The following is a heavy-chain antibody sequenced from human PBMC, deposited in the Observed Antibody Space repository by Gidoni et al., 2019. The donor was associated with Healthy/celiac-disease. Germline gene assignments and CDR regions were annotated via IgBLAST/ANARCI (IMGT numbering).Heavy chain of an antibody. CDR3: ARHRGLGSGGAFDI. V-gene: IGHV4-39*01. Sequence: QLQLQESGPGLVKPSETLSLTCPVSGGSLSSSSYYWGWIRQPPGKGLEWIGSIYYSGSTYYNPSLKSRVTISVDTSKNQFSLKLSSVTAADTAVYYCARHRGLGSGGAFDIWGQGTMVTVSS. D-gene: IGHD6-25*01. J-gene: IGHJ3*02. CDR2: IYYSGST. CDR1: GGSLSSSSYY.